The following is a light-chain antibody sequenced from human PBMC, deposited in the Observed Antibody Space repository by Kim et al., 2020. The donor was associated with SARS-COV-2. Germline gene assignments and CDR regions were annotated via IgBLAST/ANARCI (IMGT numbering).Light chain of an antibody. J-gene: IGLJ2*01. CDR1: SSNIGNNY. V-gene: IGLV1-51*01. CDR2: DNN. Sequence: GQKFTISCSGSSSNIGNNYESLCQQPPGTAPKLLIYDNNKRPSGIPDRFSGSKSGTSATLGITGLQTGDEADYYCGTWDSSLSAGVFGGGTQLTVL. CDR3: GTWDSSLSAGV.